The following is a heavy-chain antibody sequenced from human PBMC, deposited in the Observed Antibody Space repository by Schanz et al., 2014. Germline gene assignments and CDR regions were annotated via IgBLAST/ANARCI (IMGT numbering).Heavy chain of an antibody. J-gene: IGHJ4*02. Sequence: QVQLVQSGAEVKKPGASVKVSCKASGYTFTSYGISWVRQAPGPGLEWMGWISAYNGNTKYPQKLQGRVTMTTDTDTSTAYMELRSMRSDDTAVYYCARDAADFYDILTEEDYWGQGTLVTVSS. V-gene: IGHV1-18*01. CDR2: ISAYNGNT. CDR3: ARDAADFYDILTEEDY. D-gene: IGHD3-9*01. CDR1: GYTFTSYG.